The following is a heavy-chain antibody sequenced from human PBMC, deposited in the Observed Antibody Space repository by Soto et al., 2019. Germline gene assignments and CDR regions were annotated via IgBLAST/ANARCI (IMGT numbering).Heavy chain of an antibody. V-gene: IGHV3-15*07. CDR2: IKSKTDGGTT. D-gene: IGHD2-2*01. CDR3: TTGSQWDIVVVPAARYAFDI. CDR1: GFTFSNAW. Sequence: PGGSLRLSCAASGFTFSNAWMNWVRQAPGKGLEWVGRIKSKTDGGTTDYAAPVKGRFTISRDDSKNTLYLQMNSLKTEDTAVYYCTTGSQWDIVVVPAARYAFDIWGQGTMVTVSS. J-gene: IGHJ3*02.